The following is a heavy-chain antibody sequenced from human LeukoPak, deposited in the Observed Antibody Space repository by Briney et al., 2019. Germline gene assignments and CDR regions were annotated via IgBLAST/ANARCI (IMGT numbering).Heavy chain of an antibody. V-gene: IGHV3-48*01. J-gene: IGHJ3*02. CDR2: IRDSSTT. CDR3: VRGRDYAFDI. Sequence: GGSLRLSCAASGFTFSSSVMNWVRRAPGERLKWISYIRDSSTTYYADSVKGRFTISRDNAKNSLYLEMNSLRAEDTAVYYCVRGRDYAFDIWGQGTLVTVSS. CDR1: GFTFSSSV.